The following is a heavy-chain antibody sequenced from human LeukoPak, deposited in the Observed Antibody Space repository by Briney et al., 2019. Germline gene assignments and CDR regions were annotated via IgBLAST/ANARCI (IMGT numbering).Heavy chain of an antibody. Sequence: PSETLSLTCSVSGGSISSYYWSWIRQPPGKGLEWIGYIYYSGSTNYNPSLKSRVTISVDTSKNQFSLKLSSVTAADTAVYYCARYRGPQQLVQRWFDLWGQGTLVTVSS. CDR1: GGSISSYY. V-gene: IGHV4-59*01. D-gene: IGHD6-13*01. CDR3: ARYRGPQQLVQRWFDL. CDR2: IYYSGST. J-gene: IGHJ5*02.